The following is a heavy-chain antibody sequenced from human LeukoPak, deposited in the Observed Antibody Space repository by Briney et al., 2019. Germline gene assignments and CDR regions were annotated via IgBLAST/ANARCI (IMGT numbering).Heavy chain of an antibody. CDR1: GFTFSSYS. V-gene: IGHV3-21*01. CDR2: ISSSSSYI. Sequence: GGSLRLSCAASGFTFSSYSMNWVRQAPGKGLEWVSSISSSSSYIYYADSVKGRFTISRDNAKNSLYPQMNSLRAEDTAVYYCAREGVTIFGVVIQNSETFGYYGMDVWGQGTTVTVSS. D-gene: IGHD3-3*01. CDR3: AREGVTIFGVVIQNSETFGYYGMDV. J-gene: IGHJ6*02.